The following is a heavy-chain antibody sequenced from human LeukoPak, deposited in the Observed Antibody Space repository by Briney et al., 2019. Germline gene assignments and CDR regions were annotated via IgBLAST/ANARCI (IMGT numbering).Heavy chain of an antibody. CDR2: IIPIFGTA. CDR1: GGTFSSYA. D-gene: IGHD2-21*02. J-gene: IGHJ4*02. Sequence: ASVKVSCKASGGTFSSYAISWVPQAPGQGLEWRGGIIPIFGTANYAQKFQGRVTITTDESTSTAYMELSSLRSEDTAVYYCAMCGGDCYLGFDYWGQGTLVTVSS. V-gene: IGHV1-69*05. CDR3: AMCGGDCYLGFDY.